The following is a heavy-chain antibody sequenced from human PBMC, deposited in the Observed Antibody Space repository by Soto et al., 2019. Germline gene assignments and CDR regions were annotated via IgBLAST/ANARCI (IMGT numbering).Heavy chain of an antibody. CDR3: ARDEGYSYGFWFDP. J-gene: IGHJ5*02. D-gene: IGHD5-18*01. V-gene: IGHV1-2*02. CDR2: INPNSGGT. CDR1: GYTFTGYY. Sequence: GASVKVSCKASGYTFTGYYMHWVRQAPGQGLEWMGWINPNSGGTNYAQKFQGRVTMTRDTSISTAYVELSRLRSDDTAVYYCARDEGYSYGFWFDPWGQGTLVTVSS.